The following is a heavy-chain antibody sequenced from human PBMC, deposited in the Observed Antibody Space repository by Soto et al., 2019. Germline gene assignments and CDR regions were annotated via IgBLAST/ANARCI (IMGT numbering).Heavy chain of an antibody. D-gene: IGHD3-9*01. Sequence: GGSLRLSCAASGFTFSSYAMRWVRQAPGKGLEWVSAISGSGGSTFYADSVKGRFTISRDTSKNTLFLQMNSLRAEDTAVYYCAKDSHNYDILTGYYWFDPWGQGTLVTVSS. J-gene: IGHJ5*02. CDR3: AKDSHNYDILTGYYWFDP. V-gene: IGHV3-23*01. CDR2: ISGSGGST. CDR1: GFTFSSYA.